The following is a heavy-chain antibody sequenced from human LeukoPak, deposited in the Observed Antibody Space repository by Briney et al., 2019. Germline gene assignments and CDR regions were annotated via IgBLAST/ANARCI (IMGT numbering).Heavy chain of an antibody. D-gene: IGHD5-24*01. CDR2: ISGSGGST. V-gene: IGHV3-23*01. CDR1: GFTFSSYA. J-gene: IGHJ4*02. Sequence: GGSLRLSCAASGFTFSSYAMSWVRQAPGKGLEWVSAISGSGGSTYYADSVKGRFTISRDNSKNTLCLQMNSLRAEDTAVYYCAKDRDGYKSGDFDYWGQGTLVTVSS. CDR3: AKDRDGYKSGDFDY.